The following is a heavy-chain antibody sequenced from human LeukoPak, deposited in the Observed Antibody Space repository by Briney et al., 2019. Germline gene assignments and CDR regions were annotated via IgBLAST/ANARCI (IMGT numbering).Heavy chain of an antibody. CDR1: GGSISSSNRY. CDR3: ARLTIFGVLTINWFDP. V-gene: IGHV4-39*07. J-gene: IGHJ5*02. CDR2: TLYTGTT. D-gene: IGHD3-3*01. Sequence: SETLSLTCTVSGGSISSSNRYWGWIRQPPGKGLEWIGSTLYTGTTHYNPSFKSRATLSVDTSKKQVSLRLTSVTAADTAVYYCARLTIFGVLTINWFDPWGQGTLVTVSS.